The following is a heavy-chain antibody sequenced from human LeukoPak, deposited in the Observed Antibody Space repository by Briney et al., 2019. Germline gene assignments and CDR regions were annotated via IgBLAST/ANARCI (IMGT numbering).Heavy chain of an antibody. J-gene: IGHJ4*02. CDR1: GYTFTGYF. CDR3: ARDYCGGVSLCFFDY. Sequence: ASVKVSCKASGYTFTGYFMHWVRQAPGQGLEWLGWINPNTGGTNYAQNFQGRVTMTRDTPISAAYMDLSRLPSDDTAVYYCARDYCGGVSLCFFDYWGQGTVVTVSS. D-gene: IGHD2-21*01. CDR2: INPNTGGT. V-gene: IGHV1-2*02.